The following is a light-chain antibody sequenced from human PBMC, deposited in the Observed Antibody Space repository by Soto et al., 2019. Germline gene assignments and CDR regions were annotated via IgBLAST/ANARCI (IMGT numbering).Light chain of an antibody. Sequence: QSVLTQPPSASGSPGQSVTISCTGTISDVGGYNFVSWYQQHPGKAPKLMIYEVSNRPSGVSNRFSGSKSGNTASLTISGLQAEDETDYYCSSYTSTSAWVFGGGTKLTVL. CDR3: SSYTSTSAWV. CDR2: EVS. CDR1: ISDVGGYNF. V-gene: IGLV2-14*01. J-gene: IGLJ3*02.